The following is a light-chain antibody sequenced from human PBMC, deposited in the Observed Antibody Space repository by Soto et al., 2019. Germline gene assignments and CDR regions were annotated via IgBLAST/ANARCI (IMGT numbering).Light chain of an antibody. Sequence: EIVLTQSPGTLSLSPGERATLSCRASQSVSRNYLAWYQQKPGQAPRLLIYAASSRISGIPDGFSGSGSGTDFTLTISRLEPEDFAVYHCQQYGSAPRTFGQGTKVEIK. CDR1: QSVSRNY. V-gene: IGKV3-20*01. J-gene: IGKJ1*01. CDR2: AAS. CDR3: QQYGSAPRT.